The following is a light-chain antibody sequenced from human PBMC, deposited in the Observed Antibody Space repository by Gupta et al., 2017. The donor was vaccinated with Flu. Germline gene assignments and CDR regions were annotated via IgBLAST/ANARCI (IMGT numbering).Light chain of an antibody. CDR1: EIINTY. CDR3: LQCQSSWLT. CDR2: VAS. J-gene: IGKJ4*01. Sequence: DIQVTQSPSSLSASVGDRVTITCRTSEIINTYLNWYQQKPGKAPKLLIYVASHLQSGVPSRFSGSGSGTDFTLTISNIQLEDFATYYCLQCQSSWLTFGGGTKVEI. V-gene: IGKV1-39*01.